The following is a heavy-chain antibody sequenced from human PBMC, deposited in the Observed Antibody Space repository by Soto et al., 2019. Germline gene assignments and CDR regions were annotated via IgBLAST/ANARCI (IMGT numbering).Heavy chain of an antibody. V-gene: IGHV4-4*02. J-gene: IGHJ6*02. D-gene: IGHD2-2*02. CDR3: ARSWALGYCSSTSCYTPYYYGMDV. Sequence: PSETLSLTCAVSGGSISSSNWWSWVRQPPGKGLEWIGGIYHSGSTNYNPSLKSRVTISVDKSKNQFSLKLSSVTAADTAVYYCARSWALGYCSSTSCYTPYYYGMDVWGQGTTVTVSS. CDR1: GGSISSSNW. CDR2: IYHSGST.